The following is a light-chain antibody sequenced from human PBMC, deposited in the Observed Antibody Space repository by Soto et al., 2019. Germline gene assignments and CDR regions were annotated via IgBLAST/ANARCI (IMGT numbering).Light chain of an antibody. CDR2: DAT. CDR3: SSYTSTSTYV. Sequence: QSALTQPASVSGSPGQSITISCTGTSSDFGGYTYVSWYQQHPGKAPKLMIFDATSRPSGFSNRFSGSKSDNTASLTIAGLQAEDEADYYCSSYTSTSTYVFGTGTKLTVL. J-gene: IGLJ1*01. CDR1: SSDFGGYTY. V-gene: IGLV2-14*03.